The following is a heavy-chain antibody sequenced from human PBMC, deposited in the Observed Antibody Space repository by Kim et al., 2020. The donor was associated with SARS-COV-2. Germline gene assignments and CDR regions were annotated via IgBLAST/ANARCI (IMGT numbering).Heavy chain of an antibody. V-gene: IGHV4-4*07. CDR1: GGSISSYY. Sequence: SETLSLTCTVSGGSISSYYWSWIRQPAGKGLEWIGRIYDSGSTNYNPSLRSRVTMSVDTSKNQFSLKLNSVTAADTAVYYCASTVDSSGYYGVFDYWGQGTLVTVSS. CDR2: IYDSGST. J-gene: IGHJ4*02. D-gene: IGHD3-22*01. CDR3: ASTVDSSGYYGVFDY.